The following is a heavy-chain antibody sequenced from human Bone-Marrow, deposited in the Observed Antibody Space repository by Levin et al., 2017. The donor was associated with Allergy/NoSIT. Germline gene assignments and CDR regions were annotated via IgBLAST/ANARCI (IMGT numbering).Heavy chain of an antibody. D-gene: IGHD6-13*01. J-gene: IGHJ3*01. V-gene: IGHV2-70*13. CDR3: ARTTKGYGTSWYGSFDV. CDR1: GFSLGDSGMC. Sequence: SGPTLVKPTQTLTLTCTVSGFSLGDSGMCVTWMRQPPGKALEWLALIHWDDDKYYNTSLQTRLTISKDTSNNQVALTMTNMDPVATATYFCARTTKGYGTSWYGSFDVWGQGTVVTVSS. CDR2: IHWDDDK.